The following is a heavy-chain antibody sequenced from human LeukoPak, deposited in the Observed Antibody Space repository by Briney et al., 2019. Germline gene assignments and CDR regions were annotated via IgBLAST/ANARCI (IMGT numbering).Heavy chain of an antibody. CDR1: GFTFSRFW. CDR3: ARVHWYFDF. J-gene: IGHJ2*01. CDR2: IKEDGSDK. Sequence: GGSLRLSCTASGFTFSRFWMTWVRQAPGKGLEWVAHIKEDGSDKNYVDSVKGRFTISRDNAKNSLYLQMNSLRVEDTAVYYCARVHWYFDFWGRGTLVTVSS. V-gene: IGHV3-7*04.